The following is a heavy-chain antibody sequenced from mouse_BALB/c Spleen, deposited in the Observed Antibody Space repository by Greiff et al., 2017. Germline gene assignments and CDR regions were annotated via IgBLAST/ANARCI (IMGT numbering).Heavy chain of an antibody. Sequence: EVMLVESGGGLVQPGGSLRLSCATSGFTFTDYYMSWVRQPPGKALEWLGFIRNKANGYTTEYSASVKGRFTISRDNSQSILYLQMNTLRAEDSATYYCARVLYGNYDYWGQGTTLTVSS. CDR1: GFTFTDYY. CDR2: IRNKANGYTT. J-gene: IGHJ2*01. CDR3: ARVLYGNYDY. D-gene: IGHD2-1*01. V-gene: IGHV7-3*02.